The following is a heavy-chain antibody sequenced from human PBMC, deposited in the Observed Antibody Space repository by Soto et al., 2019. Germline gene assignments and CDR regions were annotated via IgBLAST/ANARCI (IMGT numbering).Heavy chain of an antibody. CDR1: GGSIRTYY. J-gene: IGHJ6*02. CDR2: IYYSGST. Sequence: NPSETLSLTCTVSGGSIRTYYWSWIRQPPGKELDWIGYIYYSGSTNYNPSLKSRVTISLDTSKNQFSLKLTSVTAADTALYYCARGGYSYGRDYGMDVWGQGTTVTVSS. CDR3: ARGGYSYGRDYGMDV. D-gene: IGHD5-18*01. V-gene: IGHV4-59*01.